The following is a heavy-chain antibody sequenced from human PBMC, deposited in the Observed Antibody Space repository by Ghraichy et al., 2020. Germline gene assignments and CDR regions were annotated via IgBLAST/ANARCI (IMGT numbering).Heavy chain of an antibody. J-gene: IGHJ6*02. CDR3: ARYGGGNYRAMDV. D-gene: IGHD4-23*01. CDR1: GFIFSNSG. Sequence: GGSLRLSCAASGFIFSNSGMNWVRQSPGKGLEWISYISSVSSDIHYADSVKGRFTISRDNAKRSLYLHMNSLRPEDTAIYYCARYGGGNYRAMDVWGQGTTVTVSS. CDR2: ISSVSSDI. V-gene: IGHV3-21*05.